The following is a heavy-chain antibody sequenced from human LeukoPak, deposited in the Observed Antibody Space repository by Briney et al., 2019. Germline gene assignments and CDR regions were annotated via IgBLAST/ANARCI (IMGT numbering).Heavy chain of an antibody. CDR1: GGSISSSSYY. D-gene: IGHD3-16*01. Sequence: SSQTLSLTCTVSGGSISSSSYYWGWIRQPPGKGLEWIGSIYYSGSTYYNPSLKSRVTISVDTSKNQFSLKLSSVTAADTAVYYCARLTALDEVGGNDAFDIWGQGTMVTVSS. V-gene: IGHV4-39*01. CDR2: IYYSGST. J-gene: IGHJ3*02. CDR3: ARLTALDEVGGNDAFDI.